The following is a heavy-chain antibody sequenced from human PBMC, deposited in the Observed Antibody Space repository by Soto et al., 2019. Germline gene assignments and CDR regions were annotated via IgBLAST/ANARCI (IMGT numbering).Heavy chain of an antibody. J-gene: IGHJ2*01. CDR1: GFTFSDFA. CDR2: IGGGGDAT. CDR3: VKKIAGTTTSGAYWSFDL. Sequence: EVQLLESGGAWVRPGGSLTLSCAASGFTFSDFAMNGFPKAPGRGRRWVSGIGGGGDATFYADSVKGRFTISRVQSKNTVYLQMNGLRADDTAVYYCVKKIAGTTTSGAYWSFDLWGRGTLVTVSS. D-gene: IGHD1-26*01. V-gene: IGHV3-23*01.